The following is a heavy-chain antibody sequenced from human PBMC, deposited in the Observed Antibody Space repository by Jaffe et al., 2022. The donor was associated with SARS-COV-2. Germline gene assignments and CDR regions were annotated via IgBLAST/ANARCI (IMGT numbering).Heavy chain of an antibody. CDR2: IYSGGST. V-gene: IGHV3-53*02. CDR1: GFTVSSNY. Sequence: EVQLVETGGGLIQPGGSLRLSCAASGFTVSSNYMSWVRQAPGKGLEWVSVIYSGGSTYYADSVKGRFTISRDNSKNTLYLQMNSLRAEDTAVYYCARDGEGSYYAFDIWGQGTMVTVSS. J-gene: IGHJ3*02. D-gene: IGHD1-26*01. CDR3: ARDGEGSYYAFDI.